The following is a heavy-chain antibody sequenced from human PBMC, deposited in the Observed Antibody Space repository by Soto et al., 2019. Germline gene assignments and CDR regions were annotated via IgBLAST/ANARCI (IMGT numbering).Heavy chain of an antibody. Sequence: PSETLSLTCPVSGGSISSYYWSWIRQPPGKGLEWIGYIYYSGSTNYNPSLQGRVTMTTDTSTSTAYMELRSLRSDDTAVYYCARDNGFGESDVWGQGTTVTVSS. CDR2: IYYSGST. CDR3: ARDNGFGESDV. J-gene: IGHJ6*02. V-gene: IGHV4-59*01. CDR1: GGSISSYY. D-gene: IGHD3-10*01.